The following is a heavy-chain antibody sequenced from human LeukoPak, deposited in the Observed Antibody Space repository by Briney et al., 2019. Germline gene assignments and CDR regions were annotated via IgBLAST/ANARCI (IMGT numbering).Heavy chain of an antibody. Sequence: SETLSLTCTVSGGSISGYYWSWIRQPPGKGLEWIGYIYYSGDTNYSPSLKGRVTMPVDKSKNQLSLKLSSVTAADTAVYYCARWGDGSTTYYFEYWGQGALVTVSS. D-gene: IGHD5-24*01. CDR2: IYYSGDT. V-gene: IGHV4-59*01. CDR3: ARWGDGSTTYYFEY. J-gene: IGHJ4*02. CDR1: GGSISGYY.